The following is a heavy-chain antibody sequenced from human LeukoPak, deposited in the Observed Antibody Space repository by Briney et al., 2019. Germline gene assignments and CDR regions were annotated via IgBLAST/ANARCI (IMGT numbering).Heavy chain of an antibody. V-gene: IGHV3-23*01. CDR1: GFTFSIYG. J-gene: IGHJ4*02. D-gene: IGHD2-8*01. CDR2: ITGSDVST. Sequence: GGSLRLSCAASGFTFSIYGMSWVRQAPGKGLEWVSAITGSDVSTYYADSMKGRFTISRDNSKNTLYLQMNSLRAEDTAVYYCAKAKPPRNPLMVSAMRGYFDYWGQGTLVTVSS. CDR3: AKAKPPRNPLMVSAMRGYFDY.